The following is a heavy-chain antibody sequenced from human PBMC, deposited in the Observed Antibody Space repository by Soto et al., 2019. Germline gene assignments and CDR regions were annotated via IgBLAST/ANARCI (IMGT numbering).Heavy chain of an antibody. J-gene: IGHJ1*01. CDR3: AMDYGDRPEYFKH. Sequence: VQLVQSGPDLKRPGASMKVSCKASGYTFTSYGISWVRQAPGKGLEWMAWISPLKGRTQYSQKAQGRVTLSTDTSSNTAYMEMTTLRVDDTAVYYCAMDYGDRPEYFKHWGQGTLVTVS. CDR2: ISPLKGRT. CDR1: GYTFTSYG. V-gene: IGHV1-18*04. D-gene: IGHD4-17*01.